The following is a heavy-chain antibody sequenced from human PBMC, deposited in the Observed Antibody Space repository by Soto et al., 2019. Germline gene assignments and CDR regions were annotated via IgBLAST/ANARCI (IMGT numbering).Heavy chain of an antibody. CDR2: ISGSGGST. CDR3: ALIPIAAAGRGAEFDY. D-gene: IGHD6-13*01. V-gene: IGHV3-23*01. CDR1: GFTFSSYA. J-gene: IGHJ4*02. Sequence: PGGSLRLSCAASGFTFSSYAMSWVRQAPGKGLEWVSAISGSGGSTYYADSVKGRFTISRDNSKNTLYLQMNSLRAEDTAVYYCALIPIAAAGRGAEFDYWGQGTLVTVSS.